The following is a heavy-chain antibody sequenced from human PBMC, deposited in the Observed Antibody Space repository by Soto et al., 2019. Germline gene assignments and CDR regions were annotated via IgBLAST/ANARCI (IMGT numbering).Heavy chain of an antibody. CDR1: GFTVSTKY. CDR3: AKDRVAVPEGWFDL. Sequence: GGSLRLSCAASGFTVSTKYMSWVRQAPGKGLEWVSVIYSGGSTFYADSVKGRFTISRDNSKNTLYLQMSSLRAEDTAVYYCAKDRVAVPEGWFDLWGQGTVVTVSS. V-gene: IGHV3-53*01. CDR2: IYSGGST. J-gene: IGHJ5*02. D-gene: IGHD2-15*01.